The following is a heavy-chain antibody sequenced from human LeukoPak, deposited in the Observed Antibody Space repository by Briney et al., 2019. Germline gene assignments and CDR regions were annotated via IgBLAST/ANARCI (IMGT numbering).Heavy chain of an antibody. V-gene: IGHV4-34*01. Sequence: SQTLSPPRAVYGGSYSGYYWSWIRQPPGQGLAWTGEINHSGSTNYNPSLKRRVTISVDTSKNQFSLKLSSVTAADTAVYYCARDRQSLVPGWYFDPWGRGTLVTVST. J-gene: IGHJ2*01. CDR1: GGSYSGYY. CDR2: INHSGST. CDR3: ARDRQSLVPGWYFDP. D-gene: IGHD6-19*01.